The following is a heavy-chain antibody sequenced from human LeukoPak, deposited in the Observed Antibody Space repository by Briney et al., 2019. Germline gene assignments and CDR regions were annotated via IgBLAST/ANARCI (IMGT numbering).Heavy chain of an antibody. D-gene: IGHD7-27*01. CDR1: GGSISSNY. V-gene: IGHV4-59*08. J-gene: IGHJ4*02. CDR3: ASGGRLGTDY. Sequence: PSETLSLTCTVSGGSISSNYWSWIRQPPGKGLEWIGYIYYSGSTNYSPSLKSRVTISVDTSKNQFSLKLSSVTAADTAVYYCASGGRLGTDYWGQGTLVTVSS. CDR2: IYYSGST.